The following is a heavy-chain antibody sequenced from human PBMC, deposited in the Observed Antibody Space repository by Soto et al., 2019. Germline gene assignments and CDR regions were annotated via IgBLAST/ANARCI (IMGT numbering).Heavy chain of an antibody. CDR2: IYHSGST. D-gene: IGHD4-17*01. J-gene: IGHJ1*01. CDR3: ACLEGGVPSTVTTKYFQH. V-gene: IGHV4-4*02. Sequence: LSETLSLTCAVSSGSISSSNWWSWVRQPPGKGLEWIGEIYHSGSTNYNPSLKSRVTISVDKSKNQFSLKLSSVTAADTAVYYCACLEGGVPSTVTTKYFQHWGQGTLVTSPQ. CDR1: SGSISSSNW.